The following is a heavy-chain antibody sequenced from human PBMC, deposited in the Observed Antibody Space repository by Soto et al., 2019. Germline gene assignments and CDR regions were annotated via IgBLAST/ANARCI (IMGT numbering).Heavy chain of an antibody. Sequence: PSETLSITCSVSGGSVRSGSYYWSWIRQPPGKGLEWIGYIYFSGSTDYNPSLKSRVTISVDTSKNQFSLKLSSLTAADTAVYYCARERTGDPTFFDYWGQGTLVTVSS. J-gene: IGHJ4*02. V-gene: IGHV4-61*01. CDR2: IYFSGST. CDR3: ARERTGDPTFFDY. CDR1: GGSVRSGSYY. D-gene: IGHD1-1*01.